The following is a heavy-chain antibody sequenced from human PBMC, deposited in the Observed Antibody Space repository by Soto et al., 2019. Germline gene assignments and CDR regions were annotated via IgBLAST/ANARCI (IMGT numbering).Heavy chain of an antibody. V-gene: IGHV1-69*01. Sequence: QVQLVQSGAEVKKPGSSVKVSCKASGGTFSSYAISWVRQAPGQGLEWMGGIIPIFGTANYAQKFQGRVTITADESTSTADMELSSLRSEDTAVYYCARDYYDSSGYYYYFDYWGQGTLVTVSS. J-gene: IGHJ4*02. CDR1: GGTFSSYA. CDR2: IIPIFGTA. D-gene: IGHD3-22*01. CDR3: ARDYYDSSGYYYYFDY.